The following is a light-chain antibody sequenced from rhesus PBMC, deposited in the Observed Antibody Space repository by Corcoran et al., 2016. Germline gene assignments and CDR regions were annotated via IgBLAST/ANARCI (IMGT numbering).Light chain of an antibody. J-gene: IGKJ1*01. CDR2: GAS. CDR3: LQSSNGPRT. CDR1: QSVSSY. V-gene: IGKV3-24*03. Sequence: EIAMTQSPATLAVSPGERATLSCRASQSVSSYLAWYQQKPGRAPRLLIYGASSRATGIPDRFSGSGSGTEVTLTISSLEPEDVGVYFCLQSSNGPRTFGQGTKVEIK.